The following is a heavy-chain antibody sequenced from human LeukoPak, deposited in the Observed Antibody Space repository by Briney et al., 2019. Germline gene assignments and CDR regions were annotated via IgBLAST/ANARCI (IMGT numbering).Heavy chain of an antibody. CDR2: IIPIFGTA. V-gene: IGHV1-69*06. D-gene: IGHD6-6*01. Sequence: ASVKVSCKASGGTFSSYAISWVRQAPGRGLEWMGGIIPIFGTANYAQKFQGRVTITADKSTSTAYMELSSLRSEDTAVYYCARADGSSSISYYYLDVWGKGTTVTVSS. CDR1: GGTFSSYA. J-gene: IGHJ6*04. CDR3: ARADGSSSISYYYLDV.